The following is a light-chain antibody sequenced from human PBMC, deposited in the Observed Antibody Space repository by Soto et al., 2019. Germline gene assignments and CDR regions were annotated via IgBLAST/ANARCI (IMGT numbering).Light chain of an antibody. CDR2: DVS. V-gene: IGLV2-14*03. Sequence: QSALTQPASVSGSPGQSITISCTGTSSDVGGSNYVSWYQQHPGKAPKLIIFDVSHRPSGFSNRFSGSKSSNTASLTISGLQAEDEADYYCSSYTSSSTYVFGTGTKVTVL. CDR3: SSYTSSSTYV. J-gene: IGLJ1*01. CDR1: SSDVGGSNY.